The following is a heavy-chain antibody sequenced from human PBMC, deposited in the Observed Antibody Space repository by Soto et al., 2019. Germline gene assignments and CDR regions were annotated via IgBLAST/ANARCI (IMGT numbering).Heavy chain of an antibody. D-gene: IGHD3-22*01. CDR3: ARERDYYDSSGYYSYNWFDP. J-gene: IGHJ5*02. Sequence: ASVKLSCKASGYTFTSYGISWVRQAPGQGLEWMGWISAYNGNTNYAQKLQGRVTMTTDTSTSTAYMELRSLRSADTAVYYCARERDYYDSSGYYSYNWFDPWGQGTLVTVSS. CDR1: GYTFTSYG. CDR2: ISAYNGNT. V-gene: IGHV1-18*01.